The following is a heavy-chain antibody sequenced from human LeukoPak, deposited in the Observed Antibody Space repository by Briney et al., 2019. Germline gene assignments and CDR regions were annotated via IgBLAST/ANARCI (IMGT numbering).Heavy chain of an antibody. Sequence: PSETPSLTCIVSGYSINSGYHWGWIRQPPGKGLEWIGSIYHSGSTYYNPSLKSRVTISIDTSKNQFSLKLSSVTAADTAVYYCARHYLYDTSGDGTYYFDYWGQGTLVTVSS. CDR1: GYSINSGYH. D-gene: IGHD3-22*01. CDR3: ARHYLYDTSGDGTYYFDY. CDR2: IYHSGST. V-gene: IGHV4-38-2*02. J-gene: IGHJ4*02.